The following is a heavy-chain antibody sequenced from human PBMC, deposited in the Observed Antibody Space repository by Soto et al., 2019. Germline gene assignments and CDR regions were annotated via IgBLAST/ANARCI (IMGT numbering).Heavy chain of an antibody. CDR1: GDSISSYY. J-gene: IGHJ5*02. D-gene: IGHD3-10*01. CDR3: ARLLWSRGDWFDP. Sequence: SETLSLTCAVSGDSISSYYCMWIRQPPGKGLESIGYLYYGRSANYNPSLKSRVTISVDTSKNQFSLKLSSVTAADTAVYYCARLLWSRGDWFDPWGQGTLVTVSS. V-gene: IGHV4-59*08. CDR2: LYYGRSA.